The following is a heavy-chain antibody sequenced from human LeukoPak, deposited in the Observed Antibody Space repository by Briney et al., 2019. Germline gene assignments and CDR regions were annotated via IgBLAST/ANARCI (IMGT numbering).Heavy chain of an antibody. D-gene: IGHD5-24*01. CDR1: GDSISGNY. V-gene: IGHV4-59*08. CDR3: ARLGDGDNLRYFDY. Sequence: PSETLSLTCTVSGDSISGNYWTWLRQPPRKGLEWVGYIYYSGSTNYNASLKSRVTISVDTSKNQFSLTLSSVTVAATDVCYCARLGDGDNLRYFDYWGQGTLVTVSS. CDR2: IYYSGST. J-gene: IGHJ4*02.